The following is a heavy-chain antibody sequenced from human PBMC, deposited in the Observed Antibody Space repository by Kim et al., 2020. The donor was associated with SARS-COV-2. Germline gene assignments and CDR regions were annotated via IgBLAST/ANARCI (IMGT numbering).Heavy chain of an antibody. D-gene: IGHD4-17*01. CDR3: ARTTVAFNDYYYMDV. CDR1: GYTFTSYG. CDR2: ISGQNREP. Sequence: ASVKVSCKASGYTFTSYGINWVRQASGQGLEWMGWISGQNREPKYAQKIQGRVTMTKDISTSTAYMELRSLRSDDTATYFCARTTVAFNDYYYMDVWGGGATVAVS. J-gene: IGHJ6*03. V-gene: IGHV1-18*01.